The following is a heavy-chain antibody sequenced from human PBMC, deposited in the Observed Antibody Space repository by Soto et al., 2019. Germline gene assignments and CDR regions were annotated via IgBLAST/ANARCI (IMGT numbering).Heavy chain of an antibody. J-gene: IGHJ4*02. Sequence: ASVKVSCKASGYTFTSYYMHWVRQAPGQGLEWMGIINPSGGSTSYAQKFQGRVTMTRDTSASTVYMELSSLRSEDTAVYYGARGGPKRGYSATNMGRYFGYRGQGT. D-gene: IGHD5-18*01. CDR1: GYTFTSYY. CDR3: ARGGPKRGYSATNMGRYFGY. V-gene: IGHV1-46*01. CDR2: INPSGGST.